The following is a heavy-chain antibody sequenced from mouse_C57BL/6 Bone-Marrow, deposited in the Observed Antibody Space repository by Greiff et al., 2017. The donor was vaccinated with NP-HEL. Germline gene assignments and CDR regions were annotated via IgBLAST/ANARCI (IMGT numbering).Heavy chain of an antibody. J-gene: IGHJ2*01. V-gene: IGHV5-9-1*02. D-gene: IGHD2-4*01. CDR1: GFTFSSYA. Sequence: EVQLQESGEGLVKPGGSLKLSCAASGFTFSSYAMSWVRQTPEKRLEWVAYISSGGDYIYYADTVKGRFTISRDIARNTLYLQMSSLKSEDTAMYYCTRESTMITTYYFDYWGQGTTLTVSS. CDR3: TRESTMITTYYFDY. CDR2: ISSGGDYI.